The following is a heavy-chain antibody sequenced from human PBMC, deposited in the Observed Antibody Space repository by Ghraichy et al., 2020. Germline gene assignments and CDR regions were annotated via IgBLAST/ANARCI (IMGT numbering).Heavy chain of an antibody. Sequence: ASVKVSCKASGYTFTGYYMHWVRQAPGQGLEWMGWINPNSGGTNYAQKFQGRVTMTRDTSISTAYMELSRLRSDDTAVYYCAREMATIFSAFDIWGQGTMVTVSS. CDR3: AREMATIFSAFDI. D-gene: IGHD5-24*01. CDR1: GYTFTGYY. CDR2: INPNSGGT. V-gene: IGHV1-2*02. J-gene: IGHJ3*02.